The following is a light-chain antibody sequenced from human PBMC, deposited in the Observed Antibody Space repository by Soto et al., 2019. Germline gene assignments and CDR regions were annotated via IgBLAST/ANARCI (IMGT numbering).Light chain of an antibody. CDR3: QQYYSTPKT. CDR2: WAS. V-gene: IGKV4-1*01. J-gene: IGKJ1*01. CDR1: QSALYSSNNKNY. Sequence: IEITHSPDSLSVSLGDRPTINRKSIQSALYSSNNKNYLAWYQQKPGQPPKLLIYWASTRESGVPDRFSGSGSGTDFTLTISSLQAEDVAVYYCQQYYSTPKTFGQGTKVDIK.